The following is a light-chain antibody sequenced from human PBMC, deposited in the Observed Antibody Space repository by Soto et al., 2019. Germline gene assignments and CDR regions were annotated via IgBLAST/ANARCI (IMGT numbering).Light chain of an antibody. J-gene: IGLJ1*01. Sequence: QSVLTQPPSASGSLGQSVTISCTGTNSDVGGYNFVSWYQQHSGKAPKLVIYEVNKWPSGVPDRFSGSKSGNTASLTVSGLQAEDEADYYCNSYADTNSFVFGTGTKVTVL. CDR2: EVN. V-gene: IGLV2-8*01. CDR1: NSDVGGYNF. CDR3: NSYADTNSFV.